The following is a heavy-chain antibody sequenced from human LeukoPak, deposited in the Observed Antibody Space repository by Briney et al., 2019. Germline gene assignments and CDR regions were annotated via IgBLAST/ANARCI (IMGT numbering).Heavy chain of an antibody. CDR1: GASITSYY. V-gene: IGHV4-59*12. CDR2: IYYSGST. CDR3: ARVPGAHAPFDP. D-gene: IGHD3-10*01. Sequence: SETLSLTCTVSGASITSYYWSWIRQPPGKGLEWIGYIYYSGSTTYKPSLKSRVTISVDTSKNQFSLKLSSVTAADTAVYYCARVPGAHAPFDPWGQGTLVTVSS. J-gene: IGHJ5*02.